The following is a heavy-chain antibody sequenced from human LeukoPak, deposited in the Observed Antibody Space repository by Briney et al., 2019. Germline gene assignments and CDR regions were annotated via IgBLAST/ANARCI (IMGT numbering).Heavy chain of an antibody. CDR2: LGDSGGSR. D-gene: IGHD6-6*01. CDR3: ATLVSSSSAY. V-gene: IGHV3-23*01. CDR1: GFTFSNYA. Sequence: PGGSLRLSCAASGFTFSNYAMSWVRQAPGKGLDWVSALGDSGGSRYYADSAKGRFTISRDNSKNTVYPQMNSLRAEDTAVYYCATLVSSSSAYWGQGTLVTVSS. J-gene: IGHJ4*02.